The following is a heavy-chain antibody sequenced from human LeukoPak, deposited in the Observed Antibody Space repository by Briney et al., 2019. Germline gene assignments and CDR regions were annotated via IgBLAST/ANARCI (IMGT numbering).Heavy chain of an antibody. CDR3: ARDRGVRGIDY. V-gene: IGHV4-61*01. J-gene: IGHJ4*02. D-gene: IGHD3-10*01. Sequence: SATLSLTCTVSGDSVSSGRYYWSGIRQPPGKGLEWIGYIDYSGSTDYNPSLKSRVSISVDTSRNQFSLKLNSVTAVDTAVYYCARDRGVRGIDYWGQGTLVTVSS. CDR1: GDSVSSGRYY. CDR2: IDYSGST.